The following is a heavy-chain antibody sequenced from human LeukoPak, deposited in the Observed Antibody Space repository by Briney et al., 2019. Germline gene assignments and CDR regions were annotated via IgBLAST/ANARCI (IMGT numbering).Heavy chain of an antibody. CDR2: IAWNSGNT. D-gene: IGHD3-10*01. J-gene: IGHJ4*02. Sequence: PGRSLRLSSAASGFTFDNYAMHWVRPAPGKSLEWVSGIAWNSGNTGFADSVKGRFTISRDNAENSLYLQMNSLTPEDTAFYFCAKDMNSYGSGSSYNPWGPFDSWGQGTLVTVSS. CDR1: GFTFDNYA. V-gene: IGHV3-9*01. CDR3: AKDMNSYGSGSSYNPWGPFDS.